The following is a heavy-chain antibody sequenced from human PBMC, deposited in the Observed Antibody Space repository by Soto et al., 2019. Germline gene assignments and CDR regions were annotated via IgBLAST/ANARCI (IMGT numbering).Heavy chain of an antibody. V-gene: IGHV1-69*02. CDR1: GGTFSSYT. J-gene: IGHJ4*02. CDR3: ARGYCSSTSCYEEFDY. D-gene: IGHD2-2*01. CDR2: IIPILGIA. Sequence: QVQLVHSGAEVKKPGSSVKVSCKASGGTFSSYTISWVRQAPGQGLEWMGRIIPILGIANYAQKFQGRVTITADKSTSTAYMELSSLRSEDTAVYYCARGYCSSTSCYEEFDYWGQGTLVTVSS.